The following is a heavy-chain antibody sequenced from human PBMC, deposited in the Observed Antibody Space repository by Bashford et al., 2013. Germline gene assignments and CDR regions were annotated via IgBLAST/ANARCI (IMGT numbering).Heavy chain of an antibody. CDR1: GYTFSDYY. CDR3: ARGGHITSSGRRPGLSFDI. J-gene: IGHJ3*02. V-gene: IGHV1-2*02. Sequence: VASVKVSCKASGYTFSDYYMHWVRQAPGQGLEWMGWIRPDSGDTHYAQRFQGRVTMTRGTSITTSYMELTFLRSDDTAVYYCARGGHITSSGRRPGLSFDIVGLRDNGHRLL. D-gene: IGHD2-21*01. CDR2: IRPDSGDT.